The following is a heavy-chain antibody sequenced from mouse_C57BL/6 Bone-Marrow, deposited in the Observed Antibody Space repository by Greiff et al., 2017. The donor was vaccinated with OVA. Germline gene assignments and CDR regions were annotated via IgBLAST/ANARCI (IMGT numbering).Heavy chain of an antibody. Sequence: QVQLQQSGAELARPGASVKLSCKASGYTFTSYGISWVKQRTGQGLEWIGEIYPRSGNTYYNEKFKGKATLTADKSSSTAYMELRSLTSEDSAVYFCARRRYYYGSSYVDWFAYWGQGTLVTVSA. V-gene: IGHV1-81*01. CDR1: GYTFTSYG. D-gene: IGHD1-1*01. J-gene: IGHJ3*01. CDR3: ARRRYYYGSSYVDWFAY. CDR2: IYPRSGNT.